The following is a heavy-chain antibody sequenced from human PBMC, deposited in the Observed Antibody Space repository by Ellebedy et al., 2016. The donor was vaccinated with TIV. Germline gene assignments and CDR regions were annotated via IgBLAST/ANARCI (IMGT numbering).Heavy chain of an antibody. V-gene: IGHV4-34*01. CDR3: AEGRSGWYYFDY. D-gene: IGHD6-19*01. CDR1: GVSFSGYY. CDR2: INQSGRA. Sequence: SETLSLTCSVSGVSFSGYYYSWIRQPPGKGLEWIGEINQSGRATYNPSLKGRVTISVDMSKNQFSLRLSSVTAADTAVYYCAEGRSGWYYFDYWGQGTLVTVSS. J-gene: IGHJ4*02.